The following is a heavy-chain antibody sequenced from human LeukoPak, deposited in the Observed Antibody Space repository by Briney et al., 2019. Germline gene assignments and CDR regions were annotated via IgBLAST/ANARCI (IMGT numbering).Heavy chain of an antibody. D-gene: IGHD3-3*01. J-gene: IGHJ5*02. CDR2: IYTSRSS. CDR1: GGSISSYY. Sequence: SETLSLTCTVSGGSISSYYWSWLRQPTGKGVEGIGYIYTSRSSNYNPSLKSLVTISVDTSKNHFSLKLSSVTAADTAVYYCARHVHYYDFWSGYYNWFDPWGQGTLVTVSS. CDR3: ARHVHYYDFWSGYYNWFDP. V-gene: IGHV4-4*09.